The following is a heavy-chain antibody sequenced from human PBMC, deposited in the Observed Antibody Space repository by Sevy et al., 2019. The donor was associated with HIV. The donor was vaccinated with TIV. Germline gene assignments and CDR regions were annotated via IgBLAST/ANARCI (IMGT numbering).Heavy chain of an antibody. D-gene: IGHD3-22*01. V-gene: IGHV1-3*01. Sequence: ASVKVSCKASGYTFTSYAMHWVRQAPGQRLEWMGWINAGNGNTKYSQKFQGRVTITRDTSASTAYMELSSLRSEDTAVYYCARDKGATYYYDSSGTTGRFDPWGQGTLVTVSS. J-gene: IGHJ5*02. CDR1: GYTFTSYA. CDR2: INAGNGNT. CDR3: ARDKGATYYYDSSGTTGRFDP.